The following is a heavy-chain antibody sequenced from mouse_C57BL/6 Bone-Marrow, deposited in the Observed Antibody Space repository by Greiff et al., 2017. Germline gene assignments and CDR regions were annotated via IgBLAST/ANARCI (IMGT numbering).Heavy chain of an antibody. CDR1: GYTFTSYG. CDR3: ARKLGYYSNRFDD. V-gene: IGHV1-81*01. Sequence: VQLQQSGAELARPGASVKLSCKASGYTFTSYGISWVKQRTGQGLEWIGEIYPRSGNTYYNEKFKGKATLTADKSSSTAYMELRSLTSEDSAVXFCARKLGYYSNRFDDWGQGTTLTVSS. D-gene: IGHD2-5*01. J-gene: IGHJ2*01. CDR2: IYPRSGNT.